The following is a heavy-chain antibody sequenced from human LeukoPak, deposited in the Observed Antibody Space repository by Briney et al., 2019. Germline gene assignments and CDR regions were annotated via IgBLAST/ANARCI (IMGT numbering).Heavy chain of an antibody. V-gene: IGHV3-21*01. Sequence: GGSLRLSCAASGFTFSSYSMNWVRQAPGKGLEWVSSISSSSSYIYYADSVKGRFTISRDNAKNSLYLQMNSLRAEDTAAYYCARDGGIAAAGNWYYYMDVWGKGTTVTVSS. CDR1: GFTFSSYS. J-gene: IGHJ6*03. CDR2: ISSSSSYI. D-gene: IGHD6-13*01. CDR3: ARDGGIAAAGNWYYYMDV.